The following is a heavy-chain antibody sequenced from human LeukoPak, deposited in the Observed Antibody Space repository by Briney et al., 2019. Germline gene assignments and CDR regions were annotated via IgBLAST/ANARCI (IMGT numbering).Heavy chain of an antibody. CDR2: IIPIFGIA. Sequence: SVKVSCKASGGTFSSYAISWVRQAPGQGLEWMGRIIPIFGIANYAQEFQGRVTITADKSTSTAYMGLSSLRSEDTAVYYCAVGGYSYGYVDYWGQGTLVTVSS. D-gene: IGHD5-18*01. CDR1: GGTFSSYA. J-gene: IGHJ4*02. V-gene: IGHV1-69*04. CDR3: AVGGYSYGYVDY.